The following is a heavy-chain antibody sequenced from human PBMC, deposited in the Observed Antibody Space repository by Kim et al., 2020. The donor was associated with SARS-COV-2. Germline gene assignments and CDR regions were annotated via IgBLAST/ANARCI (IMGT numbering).Heavy chain of an antibody. Sequence: GGSLRLSCAASGLTFDDSAMNWVRQAPGKGLEWVAVISCDGRTKDDASAVRGLFSISSDNHNSTLSLQNNSLRVEATAVYYCTRVNYYGLVSRADYY. CDR3: TRVNYYGLVSRADYY. D-gene: IGHD3-10*01. J-gene: IGHJ6*01. CDR2: ISCDGRTK. CDR1: GLTFDDSA. V-gene: IGHV3-30-3*01.